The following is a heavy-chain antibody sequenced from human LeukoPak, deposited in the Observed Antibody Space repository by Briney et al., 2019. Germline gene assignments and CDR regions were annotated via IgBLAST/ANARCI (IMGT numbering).Heavy chain of an antibody. D-gene: IGHD2-21*01. CDR3: ARDGRLVVRYYYYYGMDV. J-gene: IGHJ6*02. V-gene: IGHV1-18*01. CDR1: GYTFTSYG. CDR2: ISAYNGNT. Sequence: ASVKVSCKASGYTFTSYGISWGRQAPGQGLEWMGWISAYNGNTNYAQKLQGRVTMTTDTSTSTAYMELRSLRSDDSAVYYCARDGRLVVRYYYYYGMDVWGQGTTVTVSS.